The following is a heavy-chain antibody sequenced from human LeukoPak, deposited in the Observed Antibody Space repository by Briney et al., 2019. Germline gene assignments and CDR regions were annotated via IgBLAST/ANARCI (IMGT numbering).Heavy chain of an antibody. J-gene: IGHJ4*02. V-gene: IGHV4-39*01. D-gene: IGHD4-23*01. CDR2: IYSSGST. Sequence: SETLSLTCTVSGDSISQSNYYWGWLRQPPGKALEWLGSIYSSGSTYYDPPLKSRITVSADMSKNQFSLKVTSVTAADTAVYYCARHGNDYGGCCFDYWGLGNLVIVSS. CDR3: ARHGNDYGGCCFDY. CDR1: GDSISQSNYY.